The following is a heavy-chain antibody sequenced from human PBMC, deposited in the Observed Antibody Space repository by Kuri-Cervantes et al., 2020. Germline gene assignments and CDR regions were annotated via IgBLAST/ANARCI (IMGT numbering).Heavy chain of an antibody. D-gene: IGHD6-13*01. CDR2: MYYRGSS. CDR3: ARGEQLHYFDY. CDR1: GGSISGYY. J-gene: IGHJ4*02. V-gene: IGHV4-59*12. Sequence: SETLSLTCTVSGGSISGYYWSWIRQPPGRGLEWIGYMYYRGSSTFNPSLKRRVTMSVDTSKNQFSLKLTSVTAADTAVYYCARGEQLHYFDYWGQGTLVTVSS.